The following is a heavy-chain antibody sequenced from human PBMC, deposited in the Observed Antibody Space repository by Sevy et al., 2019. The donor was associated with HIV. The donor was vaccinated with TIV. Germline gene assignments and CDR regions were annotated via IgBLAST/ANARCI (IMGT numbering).Heavy chain of an antibody. CDR1: GFIFSSYE. CDR2: ISNSGSAL. Sequence: GGSLRLSCAASGFIFSSYEMNWVRQAPGKGLEWISYISNSGSALYYSDSVKGRFTISRDNAKNSLYLQMNSLRADDTAVYYCARDLPPSATTVAHIDNWGQGTLVTVSS. D-gene: IGHD4-4*01. J-gene: IGHJ4*02. V-gene: IGHV3-48*03. CDR3: ARDLPPSATTVAHIDN.